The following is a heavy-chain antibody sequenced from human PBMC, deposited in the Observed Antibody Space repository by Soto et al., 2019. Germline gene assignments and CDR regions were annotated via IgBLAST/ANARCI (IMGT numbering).Heavy chain of an antibody. Sequence: LRLSCVASGIEFSNYAMSWVRQAPGKGLEWVSISSASGRSRYHADSVKGRFTISRDNSKNTLYLHMTNLRAEDTAVYYCAKDGNWLDVYFDVWGQGTPVTVPS. V-gene: IGHV3-23*01. CDR2: SSASGRSR. J-gene: IGHJ4*02. CDR1: GIEFSNYA. D-gene: IGHD6-19*01. CDR3: AKDGNWLDVYFDV.